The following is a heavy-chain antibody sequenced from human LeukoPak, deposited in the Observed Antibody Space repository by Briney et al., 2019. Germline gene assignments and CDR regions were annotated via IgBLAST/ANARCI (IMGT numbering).Heavy chain of an antibody. CDR1: GFTFRNAG. J-gene: IGHJ4*02. V-gene: IGHV3-33*01. Sequence: QPGGSLRLSCAVSGFTFRNAGMNWVRQAPGKGLEWVAIIWYDGSNEYYGDSVKGRFIISRDDSRNTLYLQMNSLRAEDTAVYYCARDRPGGYFDYWGLGILVTVSS. CDR3: ARDRPGGYFDY. CDR2: IWYDGSNE. D-gene: IGHD4-23*01.